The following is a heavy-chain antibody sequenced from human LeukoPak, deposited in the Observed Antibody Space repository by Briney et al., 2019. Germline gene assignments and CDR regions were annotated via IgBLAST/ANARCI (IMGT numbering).Heavy chain of an antibody. CDR3: ARDRNDDNWFDP. J-gene: IGHJ5*02. CDR1: GGSISTYY. V-gene: IGHV4-59*12. Sequence: PSETLSLTCTVSGGSISTYYWSWIRQPPGKGLEWIGYIYYSGSTNYNPSLKSRVTISVDTSKNQFSLKLSSVTAADTAVYYCARDRNDDNWFDPWGQGTLVTVSS. CDR2: IYYSGST.